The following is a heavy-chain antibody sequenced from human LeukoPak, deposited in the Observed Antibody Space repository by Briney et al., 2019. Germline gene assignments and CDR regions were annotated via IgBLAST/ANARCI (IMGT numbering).Heavy chain of an antibody. V-gene: IGHV3-23*01. CDR2: ISGSGGTT. CDR3: ARGRWEPGGGVDY. CDR1: GFTFSSYA. Sequence: PGGSLRLSCAASGFTFSSYAMSWVRQAPGKGLEWVSAISGSGGTTSYADSVKGRFTISRDNSKNTLYLQMNSLRAEDTAVYYCARGRWEPGGGVDYWGQGTLVTVSS. J-gene: IGHJ4*02. D-gene: IGHD1-26*01.